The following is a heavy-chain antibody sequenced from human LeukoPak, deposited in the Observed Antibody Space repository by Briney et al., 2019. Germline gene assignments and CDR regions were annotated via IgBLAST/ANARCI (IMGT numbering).Heavy chain of an antibody. V-gene: IGHV3-23*01. CDR3: AKEVGAHGY. J-gene: IGHJ4*02. CDR2: ISFSGGRT. Sequence: GGSLRLSCAASGFSFSYHGMNWVRQAPGKGLEWVSGISFSGGRTYYADSVKGRFTISRDTSKNTLFLQMNSLRADDTAVYYCAKEVGAHGYWGQGTLVTVSS. CDR1: GFSFSYHG. D-gene: IGHD1-26*01.